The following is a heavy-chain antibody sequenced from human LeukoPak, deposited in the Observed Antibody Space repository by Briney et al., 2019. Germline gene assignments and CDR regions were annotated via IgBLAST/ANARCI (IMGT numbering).Heavy chain of an antibody. J-gene: IGHJ4*02. Sequence: SETLSLTCTVSGGAISGYYWSWIRQPPGKGLEWIGYTYYTGSTNYNPSLKSRVTISLDTSKNQFSLKLSSVTAADTAVYYCARDRYFDYWGQGTLVTVSS. CDR1: GGAISGYY. CDR2: TYYTGST. CDR3: ARDRYFDY. V-gene: IGHV4-59*01.